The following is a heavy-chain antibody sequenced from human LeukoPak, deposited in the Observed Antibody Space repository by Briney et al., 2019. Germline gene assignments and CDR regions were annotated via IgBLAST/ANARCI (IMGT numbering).Heavy chain of an antibody. CDR3: ARDKIVGATIFDY. D-gene: IGHD1-26*01. J-gene: IGHJ4*02. CDR1: GFTFSSYW. CDR2: IKQDGSEK. Sequence: GGSLRLSCAASGFTFSSYWMSWVRQAPGKGLEWVANIKQDGSEKYYVDSVKGRFTISRDNAKNSLYLQMNNLRAEDTAIYYCARDKIVGATIFDYWGQGNLVTVSS. V-gene: IGHV3-7*01.